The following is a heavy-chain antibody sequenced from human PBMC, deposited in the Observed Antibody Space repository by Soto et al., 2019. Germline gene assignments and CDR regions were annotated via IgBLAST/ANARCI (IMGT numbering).Heavy chain of an antibody. CDR2: IYYSGIT. V-gene: IGHV4-31*03. Sequence: SETLSLTCTVSGGSISGGGYYWSWIRQHPGKGLEWIGYIYYSGITYYNPSLKSRVTISVDTYKNQFSLKLISVTAADTAVYYCARVQWLQLESKGYGMDVWGQGTMVTVSS. D-gene: IGHD5-12*01. J-gene: IGHJ6*02. CDR3: ARVQWLQLESKGYGMDV. CDR1: GGSISGGGYY.